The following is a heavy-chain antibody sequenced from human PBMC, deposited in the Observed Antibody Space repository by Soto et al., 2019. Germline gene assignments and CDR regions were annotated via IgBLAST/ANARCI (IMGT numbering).Heavy chain of an antibody. J-gene: IGHJ6*02. CDR1: GGSITGAYY. Sequence: SETLSLTCRLSGGSITGAYYWNWIRQHPGKGLEWIGSIHYRGSTYYNPSLKTRITISLDRSNNQSSLNLSSVTAADTAVYYSARVRDSFGLDVWGQGTTVTVSS. V-gene: IGHV4-31*03. CDR3: ARVRDSFGLDV. D-gene: IGHD2-15*01. CDR2: IHYRGST.